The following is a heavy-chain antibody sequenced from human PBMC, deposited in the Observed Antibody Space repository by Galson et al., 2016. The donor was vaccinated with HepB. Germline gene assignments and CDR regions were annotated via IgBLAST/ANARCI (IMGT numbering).Heavy chain of an antibody. CDR1: GSSIGSNNW. CDR3: ARRVPHCSSTSCLLDF. D-gene: IGHD2-2*01. Sequence: SETLSLTCAVSGSSIGSNNWWSWVRQPPGKGLEWIGEIYDSGITNYNPSLKSRVTISVDKSKNQFSLNLNSVAAADTAVYYCARRVPHCSSTSCLLDFWGRGTLVTVSS. J-gene: IGHJ4*02. V-gene: IGHV4-4*02. CDR2: IYDSGIT.